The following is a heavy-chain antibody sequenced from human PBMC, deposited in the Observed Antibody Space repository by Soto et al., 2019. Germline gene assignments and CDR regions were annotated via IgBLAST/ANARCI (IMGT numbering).Heavy chain of an antibody. V-gene: IGHV2-5*02. CDR3: AHRPSYCSGGSCYSGFDY. J-gene: IGHJ4*02. D-gene: IGHD2-15*01. CDR2: IYWDDDK. CDR1: GFSLSTSGVG. Sequence: SGPTLVNPTETLTLTCTFSGFSLSTSGVGVGWIRQPPGKALEWLALIYWDDDKRYSPSLKSRLTITKDTSKNQVVLTMTNMDPVDTATYYCAHRPSYCSGGSCYSGFDYWGQGTLVTVSS.